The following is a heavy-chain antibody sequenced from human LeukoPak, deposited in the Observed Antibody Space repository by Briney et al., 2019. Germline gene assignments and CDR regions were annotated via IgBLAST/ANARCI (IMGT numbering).Heavy chain of an antibody. CDR2: ISGDGGST. Sequence: GGSLRLSCAASGFTFDDYAMHWVRQAPGKGLEWVSLISGDGGSTYYADSVKGRFTISRDNSKNSLYLQMNSLRTEDTALYYCAKDGELLPLYYYYYMDVWGKRTTVTVSS. CDR1: GFTFDDYA. V-gene: IGHV3-43*02. D-gene: IGHD1-7*01. CDR3: AKDGELLPLYYYYYMDV. J-gene: IGHJ6*03.